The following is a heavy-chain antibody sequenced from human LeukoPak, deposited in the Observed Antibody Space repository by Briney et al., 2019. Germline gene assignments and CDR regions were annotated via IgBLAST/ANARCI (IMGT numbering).Heavy chain of an antibody. CDR1: GYTFTSYY. V-gene: IGHV1-46*01. J-gene: IGHJ4*02. D-gene: IGHD3-22*01. CDR3: ARAPLNSYDSSGLLDY. CDR2: INPSGGST. Sequence: ASVKVSCKASGYTFTSYYMHWVRQAPGQGLEWMGIINPSGGSTSYAQKFQGRVTMTRDTSTSTVYMELSSLRSEDTAVYYCARAPLNSYDSSGLLDYWGQGTLVTVSS.